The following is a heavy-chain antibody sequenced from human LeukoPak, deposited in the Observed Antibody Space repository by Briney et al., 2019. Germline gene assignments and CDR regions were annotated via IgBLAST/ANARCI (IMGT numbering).Heavy chain of an antibody. CDR3: ARVPISDESSDIVVVPAAMRGLARYYYYYYMDV. CDR1: GYTFTSYD. CDR2: MNPNSGNT. J-gene: IGHJ6*03. V-gene: IGHV1-8*01. D-gene: IGHD2-2*01. Sequence: GASVKVSCKASGYTFTSYDINWVRQATGQGLEWMGWMNPNSGNTGYAQKFQGRVTMTRNTSISTAYMELSSLRSEDTAVYYCARVPISDESSDIVVVPAAMRGLARYYYYYYMDVWGKGTTVTISS.